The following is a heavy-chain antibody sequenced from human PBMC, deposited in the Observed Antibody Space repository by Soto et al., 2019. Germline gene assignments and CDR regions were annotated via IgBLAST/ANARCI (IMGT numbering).Heavy chain of an antibody. CDR3: ARVSRALIVVVITVSFDY. Sequence: GGSLRLSCAASGFTFSSYGMHWVRQAPGKGLEWVAVISYDGTNKYYADSVKGRFTISRDNSKNTLYLQMNSLRTEDTAVYYCARVSRALIVVVITVSFDYWGQGILVTVSS. CDR1: GFTFSSYG. CDR2: ISYDGTNK. J-gene: IGHJ4*02. V-gene: IGHV3-30*03. D-gene: IGHD3-22*01.